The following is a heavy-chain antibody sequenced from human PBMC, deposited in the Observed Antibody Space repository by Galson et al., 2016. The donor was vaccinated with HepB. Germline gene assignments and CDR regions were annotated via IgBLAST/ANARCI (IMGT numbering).Heavy chain of an antibody. Sequence: SLRLSCAASGCTFSSYAMHWVRQAPGKGLDWVAVISYDGSNKYYADSVKGRFTISRDNSKNTLYLQMNSLRAEDTAVYYCARDSQYSGSYFSHKSGYFYGMDVWGQGTTVTVSS. CDR3: ARDSQYSGSYFSHKSGYFYGMDV. CDR2: ISYDGSNK. J-gene: IGHJ6*02. CDR1: GCTFSSYA. V-gene: IGHV3-30-3*01. D-gene: IGHD1-26*01.